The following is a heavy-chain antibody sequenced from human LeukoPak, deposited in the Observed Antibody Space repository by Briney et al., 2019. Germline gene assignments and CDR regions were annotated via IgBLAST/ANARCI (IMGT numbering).Heavy chain of an antibody. CDR2: IYYSGSA. Sequence: PSETLSLTCGVSGXSISSSSYYWGWIRQPPGKGLEWIGSIYYSGSAYYNPSLKSRVTISVDTSKNQFSLKLSSVTAADTAVYYCARRTTVVTPGAFDIWGQGTMVTVSS. J-gene: IGHJ3*02. CDR3: ARRTTVVTPGAFDI. D-gene: IGHD4-23*01. CDR1: GXSISSSSYY. V-gene: IGHV4-39*01.